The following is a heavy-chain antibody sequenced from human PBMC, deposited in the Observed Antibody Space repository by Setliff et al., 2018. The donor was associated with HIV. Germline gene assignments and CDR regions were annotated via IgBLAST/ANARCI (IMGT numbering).Heavy chain of an antibody. CDR1: GGTSSTHA. CDR2: IISILDIT. J-gene: IGHJ3*02. D-gene: IGHD3-10*01. Sequence: GASVKVSCKASGGTSSTHAINWVRQAPGQGLEWMGRIISILDITSYAQKLQGRVSITADESTSTFYMELSDLTSADTAVYYCTGPRGDEAFDIWGQGTKVTVSS. CDR3: TGPRGDEAFDI. V-gene: IGHV1-69*10.